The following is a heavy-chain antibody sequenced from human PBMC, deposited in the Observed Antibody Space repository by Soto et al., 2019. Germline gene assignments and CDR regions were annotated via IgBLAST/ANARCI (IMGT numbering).Heavy chain of an antibody. Sequence: PGESLKISCKGSDYRFTRYWIGWVRQMPGKGLEWMGIIYPGDSDTRYSPSFQGQVTISADKSISTAYLQWSSLKASDTAMYYCARSRYLTGPGRFDPWGQGTLVTVSS. D-gene: IGHD3-9*01. V-gene: IGHV5-51*01. CDR2: IYPGDSDT. CDR3: ARSRYLTGPGRFDP. CDR1: DYRFTRYW. J-gene: IGHJ5*02.